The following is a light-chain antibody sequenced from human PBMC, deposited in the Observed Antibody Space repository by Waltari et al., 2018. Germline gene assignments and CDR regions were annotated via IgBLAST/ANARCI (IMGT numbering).Light chain of an antibody. Sequence: SYTLTQPPAVSVAPGKTATITCGGNQIGNKRVHWYQQKPGQAPVLVVSDDDDRPSGIHGRFSDSNSWSTATLTISRVEAGDEADYFCQVWDSNSDHVVVFGGGTKLTVL. CDR1: QIGNKR. V-gene: IGLV3-21*03. CDR3: QVWDSNSDHVVV. CDR2: DDD. J-gene: IGLJ2*01.